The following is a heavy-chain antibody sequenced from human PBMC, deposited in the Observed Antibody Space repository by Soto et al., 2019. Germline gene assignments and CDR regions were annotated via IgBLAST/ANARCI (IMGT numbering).Heavy chain of an antibody. J-gene: IGHJ3*02. CDR3: AETRGDDAFDI. CDR1: GYTFTNSG. V-gene: IGHV1-18*01. D-gene: IGHD3-10*01. Sequence: GASVKVSCKASGYTFTNSGISWVRQAPGQGLEWMGRISTGNGSKDYAQKLQGRVTMTRDTSTSTVYMDMSSLRSDDTAVYYCAETRGDDAFDIWGQGTMVTVSS. CDR2: ISTGNGSK.